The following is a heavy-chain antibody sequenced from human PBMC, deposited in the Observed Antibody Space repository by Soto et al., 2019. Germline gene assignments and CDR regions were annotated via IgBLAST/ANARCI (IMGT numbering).Heavy chain of an antibody. CDR2: INPNSGGT. D-gene: IGHD5-18*01. J-gene: IGHJ5*01. CDR1: GYTFTGYY. CDR3: ARVWPVGVRNMWILDS. Sequence: ASVKVSCKASGYTFTGYYMHWVRQAPGQGLEWMGWINPNSGGTNYAQKFQGWVTMTRDTSISTAYMELSRLRSDDTAVYYCARVWPVGVRNMWILDSWGQGTLVTVS. V-gene: IGHV1-2*04.